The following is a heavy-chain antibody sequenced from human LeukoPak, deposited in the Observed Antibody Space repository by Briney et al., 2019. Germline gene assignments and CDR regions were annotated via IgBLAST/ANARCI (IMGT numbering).Heavy chain of an antibody. J-gene: IGHJ3*02. D-gene: IGHD2-15*01. CDR2: ISYDGSNK. Sequence: GGSLRLSCAASGFTFSSYGMHWVRQAPGKGLEWVAVISYDGSNKYYADSVKGRFTISRDNSKNTLYLQMNSLRAEDTAVYYCAKGDSPLIKGAFDIWGQGTMVTVSS. CDR1: GFTFSSYG. V-gene: IGHV3-30*18. CDR3: AKGDSPLIKGAFDI.